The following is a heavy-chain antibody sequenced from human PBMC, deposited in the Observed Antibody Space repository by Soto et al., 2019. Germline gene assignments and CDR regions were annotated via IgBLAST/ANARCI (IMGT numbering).Heavy chain of an antibody. Sequence: QVQLVQSGAEVKKPGASVKVSCKASGYTFTSYVMHWVRQAPGQRLEWMGWINAGNGNTKYSQKFQGRVTITRDTSASTAYMELSSLRSEDTAVYYCARSDYGDYSLDPWGQGTLVTVSS. CDR2: INAGNGNT. CDR3: ARSDYGDYSLDP. V-gene: IGHV1-3*01. D-gene: IGHD4-17*01. CDR1: GYTFTSYV. J-gene: IGHJ5*02.